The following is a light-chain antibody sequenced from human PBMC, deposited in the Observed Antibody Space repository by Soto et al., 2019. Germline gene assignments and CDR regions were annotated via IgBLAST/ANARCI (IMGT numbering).Light chain of an antibody. CDR2: KAS. V-gene: IGKV1-5*03. Sequence: DIQMTQSPSTLSASVGDRVTITCRASQSISSWLAWYQQKPGKAPKLLIYKASNLESGVPSRFSGSGYGTDFPLTIRSLQPDYFATYYCQKYNSYPRPFGQGTKVEIK. CDR1: QSISSW. CDR3: QKYNSYPRP. J-gene: IGKJ1*01.